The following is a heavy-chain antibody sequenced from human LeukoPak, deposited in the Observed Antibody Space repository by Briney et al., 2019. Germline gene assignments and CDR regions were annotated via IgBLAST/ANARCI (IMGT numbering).Heavy chain of an antibody. Sequence: ASVKVSCKSSGYTFTTTYSNWVRQAPGQGLAWMGWVSAYNGKTSYAQKFQGRVTMTIDTSTTTAYMDLTSLTFDDTAVYYCARGGTYYPCIDYWGQGTLVTVSS. J-gene: IGHJ4*02. D-gene: IGHD1-26*01. CDR2: VSAYNGKT. V-gene: IGHV1-18*01. CDR1: GYTFTTTY. CDR3: ARGGTYYPCIDY.